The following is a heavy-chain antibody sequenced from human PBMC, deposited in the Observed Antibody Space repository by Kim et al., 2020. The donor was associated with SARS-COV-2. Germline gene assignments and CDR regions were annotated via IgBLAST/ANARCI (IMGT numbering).Heavy chain of an antibody. V-gene: IGHV4-34*01. CDR1: GGSFSGYY. Sequence: SETLSLTCAVYGGSFSGYYWSWIRQPPGKGLEWIGEINHSGSTNYNPSLKSRVTISVDTSKNQFSLKLSSVTAADTAVYYCAALARGSRGSQRAGRNSGPQSWGQGTLVTVSS. D-gene: IGHD6-19*01. J-gene: IGHJ4*02. CDR3: AALARGSRGSQRAGRNSGPQS. CDR2: INHSGST.